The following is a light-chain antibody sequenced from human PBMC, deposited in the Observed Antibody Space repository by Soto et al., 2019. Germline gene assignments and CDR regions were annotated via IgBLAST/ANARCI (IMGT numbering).Light chain of an antibody. Sequence: QSALTQPASVSGSPGQSITISCAGTSSDIGGSNYVSWYQQHPGKAPKLMIYGVSNRPSGVSTRFSGSKSGNTASLTISGLQAEDEADYFCYSSRSSSTTFSVFGTGTKLTVL. V-gene: IGLV2-14*03. CDR1: SSDIGGSNY. CDR3: YSSRSSSTTFSV. CDR2: GVS. J-gene: IGLJ1*01.